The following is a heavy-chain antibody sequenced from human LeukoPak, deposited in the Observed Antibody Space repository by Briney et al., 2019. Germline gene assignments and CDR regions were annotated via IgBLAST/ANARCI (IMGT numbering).Heavy chain of an antibody. V-gene: IGHV3-74*01. D-gene: IGHD2-15*01. CDR2: ISRDGTST. Sequence: GGSLRLSCAASGVTFSSRSMHWVRQAPGKGLVWVSGISRDGTSTNYADAVKGRFTISRDNAKNTLYLQMNSLRVEDTAVYSCARGWYGPDSCGQGTLVTVSS. CDR3: ARGWYGPDS. CDR1: GVTFSSRS. J-gene: IGHJ5*01.